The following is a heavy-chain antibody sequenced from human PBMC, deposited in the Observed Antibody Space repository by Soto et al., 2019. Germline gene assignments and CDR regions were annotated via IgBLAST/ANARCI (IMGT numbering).Heavy chain of an antibody. CDR2: ISPSGVSP. CDR1: GFTFSDYG. CDR3: ARGASDFWNAYPEIHFFDY. V-gene: IGHV3-23*01. D-gene: IGHD3-3*01. Sequence: EAQLLESGGGLVQPGRSLRLSCAASGFTFSDYGMSWVRQAPGKGLEWVAAISPSGVSPYYTGSVKGRFTISRDNSKNTLSLQMNSLRGDDTAVYYCARGASDFWNAYPEIHFFDYCGQGAPVFVSS. J-gene: IGHJ4*02.